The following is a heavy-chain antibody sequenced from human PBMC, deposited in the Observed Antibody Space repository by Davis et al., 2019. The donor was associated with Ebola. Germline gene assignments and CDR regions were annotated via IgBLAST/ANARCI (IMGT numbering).Heavy chain of an antibody. CDR1: GFTVSSNY. D-gene: IGHD3-22*01. CDR3: AREIDSSDDY. J-gene: IGHJ4*02. CDR2: IYSGGST. Sequence: GESLKISCAASGFTVSSNYMSWVRQAPGKGLEWVSVIYSGGSTYYADSVKGRFTISRDNSKNTLYLQMNSLRAEDTAVYYCAREIDSSDDYWGQGTLVTVSS. V-gene: IGHV3-66*01.